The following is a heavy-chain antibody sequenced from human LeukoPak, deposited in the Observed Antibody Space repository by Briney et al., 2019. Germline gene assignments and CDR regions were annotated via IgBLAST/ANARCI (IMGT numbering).Heavy chain of an antibody. J-gene: IGHJ4*02. CDR1: GYTFTSYD. CDR2: MNPNSGNT. V-gene: IGHV1-8*01. D-gene: IGHD2-2*01. Sequence: ASVKVSCKASGYTFTSYDINWVRQATGQGLEWMGRMNPNSGNTGYAQKFQGRVTMTRNTSISTAYMELSSLRSEDTAVYYCARESHCSSTSCYGGGDDYWGQGTLVTVSS. CDR3: ARESHCSSTSCYGGGDDY.